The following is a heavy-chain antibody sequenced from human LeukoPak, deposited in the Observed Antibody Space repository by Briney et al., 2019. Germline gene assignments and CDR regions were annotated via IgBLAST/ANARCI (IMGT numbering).Heavy chain of an antibody. J-gene: IGHJ4*02. CDR1: GGSISSSSYY. D-gene: IGHD3-22*01. Sequence: PSETLSLTCTVSGGSISSSSYYWGWIRQPPGKGLEWIGSIYYSGSTYYNPSLKSRVTISVDTSKNQFSLKLSSVTAADTAVYYCARQVPYYYDSSGLDYWGQGTLVTVSS. CDR2: IYYSGST. CDR3: ARQVPYYYDSSGLDY. V-gene: IGHV4-39*01.